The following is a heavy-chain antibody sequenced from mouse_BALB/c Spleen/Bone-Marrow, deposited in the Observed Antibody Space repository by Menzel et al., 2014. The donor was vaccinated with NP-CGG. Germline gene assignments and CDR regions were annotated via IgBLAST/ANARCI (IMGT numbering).Heavy chain of an antibody. V-gene: IGHV4-1*02. Sequence: DVKLVESGGGLAQPGGSLKLSCAASGFDFSRYWMSWVRQAPGKGLEWIGEINPDSSTINYTPSLKDKFNISRDNAKNTLYMQMSKVRSEDTALYYCARQGYYDKGDYWGQGTTLTVSS. J-gene: IGHJ2*01. D-gene: IGHD2-4*01. CDR3: ARQGYYDKGDY. CDR1: GFDFSRYW. CDR2: INPDSSTI.